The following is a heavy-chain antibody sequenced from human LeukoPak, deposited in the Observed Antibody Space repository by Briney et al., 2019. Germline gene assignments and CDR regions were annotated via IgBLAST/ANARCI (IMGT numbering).Heavy chain of an antibody. Sequence: SETLSLTCTVSGGSISDYYWNWIRQPPGKGLVWIGNVSYSGSTNYNPSLKSRVTISLDTSKNQFSLKLSSVTAADTAVYYCARGDYGYFDYWGQGTLVTVSS. D-gene: IGHD4-17*01. CDR3: ARGDYGYFDY. CDR2: VSYSGST. CDR1: GGSISDYY. V-gene: IGHV4-59*12. J-gene: IGHJ4*02.